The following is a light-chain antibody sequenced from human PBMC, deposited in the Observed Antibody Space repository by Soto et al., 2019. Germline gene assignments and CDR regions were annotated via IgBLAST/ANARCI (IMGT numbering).Light chain of an antibody. V-gene: IGLV2-14*01. CDR3: SSYTSSSTLEV. Sequence: QSALTQPASVSGSPGLSITISCTGTSSDVGGYNYVSWYQQHPGKAPKLMIYDVGNRPSGVSNRFSGSKSGNTASLTISGLQAEDEADYYCSSYTSSSTLEVFGTGTKVTVL. J-gene: IGLJ1*01. CDR1: SSDVGGYNY. CDR2: DVG.